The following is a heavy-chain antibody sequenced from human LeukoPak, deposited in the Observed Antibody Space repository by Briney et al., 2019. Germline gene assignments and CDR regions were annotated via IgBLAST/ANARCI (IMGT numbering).Heavy chain of an antibody. CDR1: GFTFSIYW. D-gene: IGHD6-6*01. V-gene: IGHV3-7*01. CDR2: IKQDGSVK. J-gene: IGHJ4*02. Sequence: GGSLRLSCAASGFTFSIYWMSWVRQAPGKGLEWVANIKQDGSVKYYVDSAKGRFTISRDNARNSLYLQMNSLRVEGAAVYYCARIGYSSSSNDYWGQGTLVTVSS. CDR3: ARIGYSSSSNDY.